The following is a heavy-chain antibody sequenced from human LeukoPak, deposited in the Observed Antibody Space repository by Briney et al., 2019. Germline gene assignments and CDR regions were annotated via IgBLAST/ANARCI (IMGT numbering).Heavy chain of an antibody. V-gene: IGHV1-2*02. Sequence: GASVKVSCKASGYTFTGHYMHWVRQAPGQGLEWMGWINPNSGGTNYAQKFQGRVTMTRDTSISTAYMELSRLRSDDTAVYYCAGALGGCSGGSCPGWGQGTLVTVSS. CDR1: GYTFTGHY. CDR3: AGALGGCSGGSCPG. J-gene: IGHJ4*02. CDR2: INPNSGGT. D-gene: IGHD2-15*01.